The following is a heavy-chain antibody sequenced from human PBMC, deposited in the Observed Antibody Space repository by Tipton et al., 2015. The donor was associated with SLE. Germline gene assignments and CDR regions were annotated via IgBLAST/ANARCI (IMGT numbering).Heavy chain of an antibody. CDR2: AYYTGST. J-gene: IGHJ6*03. CDR1: GGSLNNYY. D-gene: IGHD6-25*01. Sequence: TLSLTCSVSGGSLNNYYWSWIRQPPGKGLEWIGYAYYTGSTNYNPSLRSRVTISVDTSKNQFSLKLSSVTAADTAVYYCARDTSNSGWPEYYYMDVWGKGTTVTISS. V-gene: IGHV4-59*01. CDR3: ARDTSNSGWPEYYYMDV.